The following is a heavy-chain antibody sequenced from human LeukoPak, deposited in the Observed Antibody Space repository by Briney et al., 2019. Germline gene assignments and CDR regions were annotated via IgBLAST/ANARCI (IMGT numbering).Heavy chain of an antibody. CDR2: ISSSGSTI. CDR3: AELGITMIGGV. CDR1: EFSVGSNY. V-gene: IGHV3-48*03. D-gene: IGHD3-10*02. J-gene: IGHJ6*04. Sequence: GGSLRLSCAASEFSVGSNYMTWVRQAPGKGLEWVSYISSSGSTIYYADSVKGRFTISRDNAKNSLYLQMSSLRAEDTAVYYCAELGITMIGGVWGKGTTVTISS.